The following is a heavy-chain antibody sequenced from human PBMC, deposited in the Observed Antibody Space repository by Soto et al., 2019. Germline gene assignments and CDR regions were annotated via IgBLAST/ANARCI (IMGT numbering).Heavy chain of an antibody. CDR1: GFTFSDHY. D-gene: IGHD6-19*01. Sequence: EVQLVESGGGLVQPGGSLRLSCAASGFTFSDHYLDWVRQAPGKGLEWVGRSRNKANRYTTDYAASVKGRFTISRDDSKNSLYLQMNGLKTEDTAVYYCARVRAVAGTGYFDYWGQGTLVTVSS. CDR2: SRNKANRYTT. CDR3: ARVRAVAGTGYFDY. V-gene: IGHV3-72*01. J-gene: IGHJ4*02.